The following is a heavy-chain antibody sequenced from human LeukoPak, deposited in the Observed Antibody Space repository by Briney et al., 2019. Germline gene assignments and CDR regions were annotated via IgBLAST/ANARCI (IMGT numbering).Heavy chain of an antibody. D-gene: IGHD6-13*01. J-gene: IGHJ4*02. CDR1: GYTFTGYY. CDR2: INPNSGGT. V-gene: IGHV1-2*02. CDR3: ARAGGGSSSWYVFDY. Sequence: ASVKVSCKASGYTFTGYYMHWVRQAPGQGLEWMGWINPNSGGTNYAQKFQGRVTMTRDTSISTAYMELSRLRSDDTAVYYCARAGGGSSSWYVFDYWGQGTLVTVSS.